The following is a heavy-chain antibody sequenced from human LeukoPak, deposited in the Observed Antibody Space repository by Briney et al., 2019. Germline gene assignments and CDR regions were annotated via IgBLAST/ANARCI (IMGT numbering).Heavy chain of an antibody. D-gene: IGHD3-22*01. J-gene: IGHJ4*02. V-gene: IGHV5-10-1*01. CDR3: ARLYYYDSSGYYYFDY. CDR1: GYSFTSYW. CDR2: IDPSDSYT. Sequence: GESLKISGKGSGYSFTSYWISWVRQMPGKGLEWMGRIDPSDSYTNYSPSFQGHVTISADKSISTAYLQWSSLKASDTAMYYCARLYYYDSSGYYYFDYWGQGTLVTVSS.